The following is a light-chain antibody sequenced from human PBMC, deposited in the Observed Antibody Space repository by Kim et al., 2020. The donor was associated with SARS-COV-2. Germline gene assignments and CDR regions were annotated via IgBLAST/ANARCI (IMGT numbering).Light chain of an antibody. CDR2: GAS. Sequence: DIQMTQYPSSLSASVGERVTITCRASQSISSYLNWYQQTPGKAPKLLIYGASSLESGVPPRFSGSGSRTDFTLTISSLQPEDFAFYYCQQSYSNRRTFGQGTKVDIK. V-gene: IGKV1-39*01. J-gene: IGKJ1*01. CDR1: QSISSY. CDR3: QQSYSNRRT.